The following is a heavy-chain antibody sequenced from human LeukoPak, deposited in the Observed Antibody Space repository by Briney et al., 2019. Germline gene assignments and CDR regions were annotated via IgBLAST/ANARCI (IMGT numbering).Heavy chain of an antibody. CDR3: AKDRRGNAPRGAFDI. CDR2: ISSSSSYI. J-gene: IGHJ3*02. CDR1: GFTFSSYS. D-gene: IGHD1-1*01. Sequence: SGGSLRLSCAASGFTFSSYSMNWVRQAPGKGLEWVSSISSSSSYIYYADSVKGRFTISRDNAKNSLYLQMNGLRAEDTAVYYCAKDRRGNAPRGAFDIWGQGTMVTVSS. V-gene: IGHV3-21*04.